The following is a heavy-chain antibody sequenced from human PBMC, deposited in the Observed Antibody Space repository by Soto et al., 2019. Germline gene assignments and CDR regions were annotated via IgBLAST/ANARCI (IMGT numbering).Heavy chain of an antibody. J-gene: IGHJ2*01. V-gene: IGHV3-33*01. CDR1: GFTFNSYG. D-gene: IGHD2-15*01. CDR2: TWYDGSNK. Sequence: PGGSLRLSCAASGFTFNSYGMYWIRQAPGKGLEWVAVTWYDGSNKDFADSVKGRFTISSDNSKNTLFLQMNSLRAEDTAVYYCARVHRNCSGGSCYSGWYFDLWGRGTLVTVSS. CDR3: ARVHRNCSGGSCYSGWYFDL.